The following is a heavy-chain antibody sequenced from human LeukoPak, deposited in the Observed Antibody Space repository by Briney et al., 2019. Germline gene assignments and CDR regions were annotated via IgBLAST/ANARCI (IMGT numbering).Heavy chain of an antibody. Sequence: GGSLRLSCAASGFTFSSYAMSWVRQAPGKGLEWVSAISGSGGSTYYADSVRGRFTISRDNSKNTLYLQINSLRAEDTAVYYCAVKMVETYFDYWGQGTLVTVSS. CDR2: ISGSGGST. V-gene: IGHV3-23*01. D-gene: IGHD5-24*01. J-gene: IGHJ4*02. CDR3: AVKMVETYFDY. CDR1: GFTFSSYA.